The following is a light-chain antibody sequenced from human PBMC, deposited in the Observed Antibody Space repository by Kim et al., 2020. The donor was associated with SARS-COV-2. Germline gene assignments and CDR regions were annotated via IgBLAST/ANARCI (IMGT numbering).Light chain of an antibody. J-gene: IGLJ2*01. V-gene: IGLV2-8*01. CDR1: RRGVGGYKH. Sequence: GQLVHLPRPGTRRGVGGYKHVSWYPQTPGKTPQLIVYWVRKRPPGVPDRFSGSKAGKTASLAGSWPQAGGEADYYCSSCAGTSIFVFGGGTQLTVL. CDR3: SSCAGTSIFV. CDR2: WVR.